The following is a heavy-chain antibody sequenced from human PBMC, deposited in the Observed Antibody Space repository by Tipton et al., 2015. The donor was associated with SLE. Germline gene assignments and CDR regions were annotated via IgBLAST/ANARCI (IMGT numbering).Heavy chain of an antibody. CDR2: IYSTGST. Sequence: TLSLTCTVSGGSISSYYWSWIRQPPGKGLEWIGYIYSTGSTNYNPSLKSRVTISVDTSKNQFSLKLSSVTAADTAVYYCARQPLYYDSRGSSPAYFQSWGQGTPVTVSS. J-gene: IGHJ1*01. V-gene: IGHV4-59*08. CDR1: GGSISSYY. CDR3: ARQPLYYDSRGSSPAYFQS. D-gene: IGHD3-22*01.